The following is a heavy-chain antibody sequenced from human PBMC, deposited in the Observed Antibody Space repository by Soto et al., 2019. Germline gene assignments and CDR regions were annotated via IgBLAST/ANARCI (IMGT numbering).Heavy chain of an antibody. CDR2: LIGGHYGT. Sequence: GWSLRLSCTASGFTLQNYAMALVRQAPGKGLEWVSTLIGGHYGTAYSYSVKGRFTVSRDNSKKCLYLQMNSLGVEDTAMYFCAKGKSTGDIDWFEPWGQGSLVTVSS. J-gene: IGHJ5*02. CDR3: AKGKSTGDIDWFEP. D-gene: IGHD3-10*01. V-gene: IGHV3-23*01. CDR1: GFTLQNYA.